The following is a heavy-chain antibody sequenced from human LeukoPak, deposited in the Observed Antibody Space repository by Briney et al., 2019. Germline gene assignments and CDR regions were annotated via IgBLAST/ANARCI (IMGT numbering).Heavy chain of an antibody. CDR3: ARGGGIYYDSSGYPSWDY. Sequence: SQTLSLTCTVSGGSISSGDYYWSWVRQPPGKGLEWIGYIYYSGSTYYNPSLKSRVTISVDTSKNQFSLKLSSVTAADTAVYYCARGGGIYYDSSGYPSWDYWGQGTLVIVSS. CDR2: IYYSGST. V-gene: IGHV4-30-4*01. CDR1: GGSISSGDYY. D-gene: IGHD3-22*01. J-gene: IGHJ4*02.